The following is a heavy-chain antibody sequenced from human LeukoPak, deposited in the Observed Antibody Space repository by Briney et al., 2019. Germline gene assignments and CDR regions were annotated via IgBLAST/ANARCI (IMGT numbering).Heavy chain of an antibody. D-gene: IGHD6-13*01. CDR2: ISSSSSTI. Sequence: GGSLRLSCAASGFNFSSYSMNWVRQAPGKGLEWVSYISSSSSTIYYADSVKGRFTISRDNAKNSLYLQMNSLRAEDTAVYYCAREGTAAAAPGGYYGMDVWGQGTTVTVSS. CDR3: AREGTAAAAPGGYYGMDV. J-gene: IGHJ6*02. CDR1: GFNFSSYS. V-gene: IGHV3-48*01.